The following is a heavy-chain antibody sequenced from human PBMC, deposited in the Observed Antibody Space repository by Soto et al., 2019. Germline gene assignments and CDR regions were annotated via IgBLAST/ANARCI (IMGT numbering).Heavy chain of an antibody. D-gene: IGHD2-15*01. CDR1: GFTFSGYW. CDR3: ARDTVCSGGSCYDY. J-gene: IGHJ4*02. Sequence: GGSLRLSGAACGFTFSGYWITWVRQAPGKGLQWVANIKQDGIEIYYVDSVKGRLTISRDNAENSLYLQMKSLRAEDTAVYYCARDTVCSGGSCYDYCGQGTLVAVCS. V-gene: IGHV3-7*01. CDR2: IKQDGIEI.